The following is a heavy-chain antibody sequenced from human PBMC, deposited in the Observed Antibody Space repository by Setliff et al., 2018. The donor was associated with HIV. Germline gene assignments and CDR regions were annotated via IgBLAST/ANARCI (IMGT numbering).Heavy chain of an antibody. CDR3: ARVPVAGANWFDP. CDR2: IYYSGST. J-gene: IGHJ5*02. V-gene: IGHV4-39*01. D-gene: IGHD2-21*01. Sequence: SETLSLTCTVSGGSISSSSHYWGWIRQPPGKGLEWVGSIYYSGSTYYNPSLKSRITISVDRSKNLSSLKLISVTAADQGVYYCARVPVAGANWFDPWGLGTLVTVSS. CDR1: GGSISSSSHY.